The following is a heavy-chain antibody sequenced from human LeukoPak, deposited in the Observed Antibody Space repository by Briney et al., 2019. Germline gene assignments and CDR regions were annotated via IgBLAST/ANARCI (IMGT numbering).Heavy chain of an antibody. Sequence: GGSLRLSCAASGFTFSSYAMSWVRQAPGKGLEWVSAISGSGGSTYYADSVKGRFTISRDNSKNTLYLQMNSLRAEDTAVYYCATYSSGWYAVYYFDYWGPGNPGHRLL. D-gene: IGHD6-19*01. CDR3: ATYSSGWYAVYYFDY. J-gene: IGHJ4*02. CDR1: GFTFSSYA. CDR2: ISGSGGST. V-gene: IGHV3-23*01.